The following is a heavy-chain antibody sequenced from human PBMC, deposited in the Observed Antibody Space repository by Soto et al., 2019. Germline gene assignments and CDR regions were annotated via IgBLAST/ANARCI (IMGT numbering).Heavy chain of an antibody. J-gene: IGHJ3*02. D-gene: IGHD2-8*01. V-gene: IGHV4-59*01. CDR3: ARGYCTNGVCSPYAFDI. Sequence: SETLSLTCTVSGGSISSYYWSWIRQPPGKGLEWIGYIYYSGSTNYNPSLKSRVTISVDTSKNQFSLKLSSVTAADTAVYYCARGYCTNGVCSPYAFDIWGQGTMVTVSS. CDR2: IYYSGST. CDR1: GGSISSYY.